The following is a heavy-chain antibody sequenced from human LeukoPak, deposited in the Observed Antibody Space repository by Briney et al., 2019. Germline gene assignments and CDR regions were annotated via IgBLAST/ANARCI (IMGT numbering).Heavy chain of an antibody. V-gene: IGHV3-21*01. CDR3: AKQILRGYNTEALDY. CDR2: ISSSSSYI. CDR1: GFTFSSYS. D-gene: IGHD3-3*01. J-gene: IGHJ4*02. Sequence: GGSLRLSCAASGFTFSSYSMNWVRQAPEKGLEWVSSISSSSSYIYYADSVKGRFTISRDNAKNSLYLQMNSLTAEDTAVYYCAKQILRGYNTEALDYWGQGTLVTVSS.